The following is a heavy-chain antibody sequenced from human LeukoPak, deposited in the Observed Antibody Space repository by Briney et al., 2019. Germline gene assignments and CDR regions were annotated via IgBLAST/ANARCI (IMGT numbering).Heavy chain of an antibody. J-gene: IGHJ3*02. CDR3: ARVDYGDYVAAVDI. CDR1: GFTFSSYA. D-gene: IGHD4-17*01. V-gene: IGHV3-74*01. Sequence: GGSLRLSCAASGFTFSSYAMSWVRQAPGKGREWVSRINSGGGDTSYADSVRGRFTISRDNAKNTLYLQMNNLSVEDTAVYHCARVDYGDYVAAVDIWGQGTMVTVFS. CDR2: INSGGGDT.